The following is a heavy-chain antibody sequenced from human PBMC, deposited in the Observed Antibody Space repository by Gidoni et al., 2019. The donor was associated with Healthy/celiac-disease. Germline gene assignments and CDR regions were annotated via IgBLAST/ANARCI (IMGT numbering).Heavy chain of an antibody. J-gene: IGHJ6*02. CDR3: ARGDSRPGVRKYNWNPYGMDV. Sequence: QVQLVQSGAEVTKPGASVKVSCKASGYTFTSYDITWVRQATGQGLEWMGWMNPNSGNTGYAQKFQGRVTMTRNTSISTAYMELSSLRSEDTAVYYCARGDSRPGVRKYNWNPYGMDVWGQGTTVTVSS. V-gene: IGHV1-8*01. CDR2: MNPNSGNT. D-gene: IGHD1-20*01. CDR1: GYTFTSYD.